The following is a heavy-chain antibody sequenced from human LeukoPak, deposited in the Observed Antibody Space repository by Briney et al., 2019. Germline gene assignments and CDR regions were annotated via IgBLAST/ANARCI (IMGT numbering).Heavy chain of an antibody. CDR1: GESFIDYH. CDR2: ISHDEGT. D-gene: IGHD4-17*01. V-gene: IGHV4-34*01. Sequence: PSETLSLTCGIYGESFIDYHLSWIRQPPGKGLEWIGEISHDEGTNYSPSLKSRVTISVDTSKYQFSLKLTSVTAADTAVHYCARGPDYAKAGYWGPGTLVTVSS. CDR3: ARGPDYAKAGY. J-gene: IGHJ4*02.